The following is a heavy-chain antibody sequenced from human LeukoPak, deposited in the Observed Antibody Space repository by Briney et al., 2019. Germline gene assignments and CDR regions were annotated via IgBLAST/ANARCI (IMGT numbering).Heavy chain of an antibody. J-gene: IGHJ4*02. D-gene: IGHD3-10*01. CDR1: GFTFSSYA. Sequence: PGGSLRLSCAASGFTFSSYAMSWVRQAPGKGLEWVSAISGSGGSTYYADSVRGRFTISRDNSKNTLYLQMNSLRAEDTAVYYCAKLTAMVRGVMDYWGQGTLVTVSS. CDR2: ISGSGGST. CDR3: AKLTAMVRGVMDY. V-gene: IGHV3-23*01.